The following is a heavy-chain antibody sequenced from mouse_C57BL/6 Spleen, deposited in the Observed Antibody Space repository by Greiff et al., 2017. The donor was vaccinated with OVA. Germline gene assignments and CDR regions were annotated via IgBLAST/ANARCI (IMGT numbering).Heavy chain of an antibody. CDR1: GFTFSSYG. V-gene: IGHV5-6*01. Sequence: EVQLVESGGDLVKPGGSLKLSCAASGFTFSSYGMSWVRQTPDKRLEWVATISSGGSYTYYPDSVKGRFTISRDNAKNTLYLQMSSLKSEDTAMYYGARHEIYYGSSYWFAYWGQGTLVTVSA. CDR3: ARHEIYYGSSYWFAY. CDR2: ISSGGSYT. J-gene: IGHJ3*01. D-gene: IGHD1-1*01.